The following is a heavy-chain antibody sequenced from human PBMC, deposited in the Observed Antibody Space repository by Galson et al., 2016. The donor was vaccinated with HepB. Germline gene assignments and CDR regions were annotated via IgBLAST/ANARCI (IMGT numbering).Heavy chain of an antibody. CDR1: GGSITNSSYF. J-gene: IGHJ3*02. V-gene: IGHV4-39*01. D-gene: IGHD3-3*01. CDR3: ARLQVGSITKGFDT. Sequence: ETLSLTCNVSGGSITNSSYFWAWIRQPPGKGLEWIATIYYSGKTYYSPSLQSRVTISVDTSKNQFSLTLASVSAADTSVYYCARLQVGSITKGFDTWGQGTMVTVSS. CDR2: IYYSGKT.